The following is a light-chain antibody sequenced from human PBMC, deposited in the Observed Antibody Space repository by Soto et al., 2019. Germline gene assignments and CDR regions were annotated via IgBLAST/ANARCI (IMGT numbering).Light chain of an antibody. CDR3: GGWDSSLSVVV. CDR2: DNK. Sequence: QSVLTQPPSVSAAPGQKVTISCSGSSSNIGGNSVSWYQHLPGTAPKLLIYDNKKRPSGIPDRFSGSRSGTSATLGITGLQAGDEGDYYCGGWDSSLSVVVFGGGTKLTVL. J-gene: IGLJ3*02. CDR1: SSNIGGNS. V-gene: IGLV1-51*01.